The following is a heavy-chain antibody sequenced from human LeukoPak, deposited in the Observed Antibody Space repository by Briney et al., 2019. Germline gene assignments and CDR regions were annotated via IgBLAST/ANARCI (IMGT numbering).Heavy chain of an antibody. CDR2: ISGSGTTI. Sequence: GSLRLSCAASGFSFSSYEMNWVRQGPGKGLEWVSYISGSGTTIYDADSVKGRFTISRDNAKNSLYLQMNSLRAEDTAVYYCASRNNSSGWYEYWFDPWGQGTLVTVSS. J-gene: IGHJ5*02. V-gene: IGHV3-48*03. D-gene: IGHD6-19*01. CDR1: GFSFSSYE. CDR3: ASRNNSSGWYEYWFDP.